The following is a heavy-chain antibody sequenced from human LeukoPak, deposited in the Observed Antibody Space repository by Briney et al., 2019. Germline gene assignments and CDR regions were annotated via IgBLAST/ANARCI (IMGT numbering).Heavy chain of an antibody. D-gene: IGHD3-3*01. V-gene: IGHV3-48*03. CDR3: ARSARLMKGVVEVTALDD. CDR1: GFTFRIYE. Sequence: GESLRLSCEDSGFTFRIYEMNWVRQAPGKGLEWIAYLSSSGSAFSYADSVKGRFIIARDNAKNSVYLEMNSLRAEDTAVYYCARSARLMKGVVEVTALDDWGQGTLVTVSS. CDR2: LSSSGSAF. J-gene: IGHJ4*02.